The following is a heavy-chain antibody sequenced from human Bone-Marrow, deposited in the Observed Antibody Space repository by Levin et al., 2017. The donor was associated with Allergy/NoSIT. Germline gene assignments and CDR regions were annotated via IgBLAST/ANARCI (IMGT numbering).Heavy chain of an antibody. CDR2: ISSSSSTI. V-gene: IGHV3-48*01. CDR3: ARVKGPLVVPAASYYYYGMDV. Sequence: GESLKISCAASGFTFSSYSMNWVRQAPGKGLEWVSYISSSSSTIYYADSVKGRFTISRDNAKNSLYLQMNSLRAEDTAVYYCARVKGPLVVPAASYYYYGMDVWGQGTTVTVSS. D-gene: IGHD2-2*01. CDR1: GFTFSSYS. J-gene: IGHJ6*02.